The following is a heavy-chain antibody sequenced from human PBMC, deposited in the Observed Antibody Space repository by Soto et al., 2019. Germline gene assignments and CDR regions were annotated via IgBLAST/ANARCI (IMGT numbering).Heavy chain of an antibody. D-gene: IGHD5-18*01. CDR2: IYPADSDT. CDR1: GYNFATDW. J-gene: IGHJ6*02. Sequence: GESLKLSCKGSGYNFATDWICCLLQMPVKVLECMGIIYPADSDTRYSPSFQGQVTISADKSISTAYLQWSSLKASDTAMYYCARYWHSYSLNYYRGMDVWGQGTTVTVSS. V-gene: IGHV5-51*01. CDR3: ARYWHSYSLNYYRGMDV.